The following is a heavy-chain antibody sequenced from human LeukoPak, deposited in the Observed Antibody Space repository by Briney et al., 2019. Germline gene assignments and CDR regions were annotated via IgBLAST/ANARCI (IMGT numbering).Heavy chain of an antibody. V-gene: IGHV4-59*08. CDR2: IYYSGST. CDR3: ARHHPSPAEYSSGWREFDY. D-gene: IGHD6-19*01. CDR1: GFPITTDFY. J-gene: IGHJ4*02. Sequence: SETLSLTCTVSGFPITTDFYWGWIRQPPGKGLEWIGYIYYSGSTNYNPSLKSRVTISVDTSKNQFSLKLSSVTAADTAVYYCARHHPSPAEYSSGWREFDYWGQGTLVTVSS.